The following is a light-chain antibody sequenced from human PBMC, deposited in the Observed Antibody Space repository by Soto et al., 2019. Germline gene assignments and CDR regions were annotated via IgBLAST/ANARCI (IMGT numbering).Light chain of an antibody. CDR1: RSVSFY. CDR2: DTS. Sequence: VLTQSPATLSLSPGERATLSCRASRSVSFYLAWYQQKPGQAPRLLIYDTSKRAPGMPARFSGSGSGTDFTLTITSAEPEDFAVYYCQRRNDWPPATFGGGTKVEIK. J-gene: IGKJ4*01. CDR3: QRRNDWPPAT. V-gene: IGKV3-11*01.